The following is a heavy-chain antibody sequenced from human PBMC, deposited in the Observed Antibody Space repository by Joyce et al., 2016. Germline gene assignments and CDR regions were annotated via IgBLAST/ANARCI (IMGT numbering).Heavy chain of an antibody. CDR3: AITYYAGSESYID. CDR2: VTQGGST. J-gene: IGHJ4*02. CDR1: DGSFYGFS. V-gene: IGHV4-34*01. D-gene: IGHD3-10*01. Sequence: VQLQQWGAGLLKPSETLSLSCGVDDGSFYGFSWTWIRQPPGKGLEWIGEVTQGGSTYYSPPLRGRVTVSVESSKSQFSLTLSSVTAADTSIYYCAITYYAGSESYIDWGQGTLVTVSS.